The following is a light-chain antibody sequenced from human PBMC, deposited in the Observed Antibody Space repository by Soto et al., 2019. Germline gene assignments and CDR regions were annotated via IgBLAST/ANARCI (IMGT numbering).Light chain of an antibody. J-gene: IGLJ2*01. Sequence: QSVLTQPASVSGSPGQSITISCTGTSIDVGYYDYVSWYQQHPGKAPKLMISEVSNRPSGVSNRFAGSKSDNTASLTISGLQAEDEADYYSTSYTRSSHVVFGGGPKLTVL. CDR1: SIDVGYYDY. CDR3: TSYTRSSHVV. CDR2: EVS. V-gene: IGLV2-14*01.